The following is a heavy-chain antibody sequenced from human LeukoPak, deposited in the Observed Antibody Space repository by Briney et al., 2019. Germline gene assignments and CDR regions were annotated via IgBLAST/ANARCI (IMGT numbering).Heavy chain of an antibody. CDR3: ARGIDGACDY. V-gene: IGHV3-11*01. D-gene: IGHD3-10*01. J-gene: IGHJ4*02. CDR2: ISSGGSTV. Sequence: GGSLRLSCAASGITFSDSYISWIRQAPGKGLEWVSYISSGGSTVYYADFVKGRFTVSRDNSKNTLFLQMTSLRAEDTAIYYCARGIDGACDYWGQGILVTVSS. CDR1: GITFSDSY.